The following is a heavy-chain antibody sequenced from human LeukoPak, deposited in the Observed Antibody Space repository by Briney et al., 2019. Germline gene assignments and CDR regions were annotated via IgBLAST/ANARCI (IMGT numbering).Heavy chain of an antibody. CDR2: IYTTGRT. J-gene: IGHJ3*02. V-gene: IGHV4-61*09. D-gene: IGHD2-21*01. CDR3: AKILGSGVWYGFDI. Sequence: PSQTLSLTCAVSGGSISSGGYSWSWIRQPPGKALEWIGYIYTTGRTNYNPSLKSRVTISVDTSKNQFSLKLNSVTAADTAVYYCAKILGSGVWYGFDIWGQGTMVTVSS. CDR1: GGSISSGGYS.